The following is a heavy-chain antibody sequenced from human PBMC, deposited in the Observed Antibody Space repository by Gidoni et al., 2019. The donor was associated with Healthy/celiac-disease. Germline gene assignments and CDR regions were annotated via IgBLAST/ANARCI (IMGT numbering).Heavy chain of an antibody. V-gene: IGHV1-46*01. CDR2: INPSGGST. D-gene: IGHD6-13*01. J-gene: IGHJ4*02. Sequence: QVQLVQSGAEVKKPGASVTVSCKASGYTFTSYYMHWVRQAPGQGLEWMGIINPSGGSTSYAQKFQGRVTMTRDTSTSTVYMALSSLRSEDTAVYYCARDWSAAAGIRDLDYWGQGTLVTVSS. CDR3: ARDWSAAAGIRDLDY. CDR1: GYTFTSYY.